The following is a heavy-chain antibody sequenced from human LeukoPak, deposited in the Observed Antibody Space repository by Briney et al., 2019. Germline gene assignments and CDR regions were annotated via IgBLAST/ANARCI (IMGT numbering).Heavy chain of an antibody. Sequence: PSETLSLTCTVSGGSISGYHWNWIRQPPGQGLEWIGNIYYSGSSNYSPSLKTRVTISVDTSKNQFSLKLSSVTAADTAVYYCARDRATSFGNLFDYWGQGALVTVSS. CDR3: ARDRATSFGNLFDY. CDR1: GGSISGYH. J-gene: IGHJ4*02. V-gene: IGHV4-59*01. CDR2: IYYSGSS. D-gene: IGHD2-2*01.